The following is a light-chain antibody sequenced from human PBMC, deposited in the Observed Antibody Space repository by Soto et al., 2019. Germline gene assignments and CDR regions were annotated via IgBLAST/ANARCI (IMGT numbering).Light chain of an antibody. Sequence: DIQRAQAPSSVSASVVGTVTIACRASQYIGTWLAWYQQKPGKAPKLLIYVAFTLESGVPSRFSGSGSGTEFTLTIRSLQPEDFATYYCQQSFRSPITFGQGTRLEIK. CDR1: QYIGTW. V-gene: IGKV1-12*01. J-gene: IGKJ5*01. CDR3: QQSFRSPIT. CDR2: VAF.